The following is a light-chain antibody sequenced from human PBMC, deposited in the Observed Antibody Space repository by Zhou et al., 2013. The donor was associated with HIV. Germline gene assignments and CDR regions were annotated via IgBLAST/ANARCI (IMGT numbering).Light chain of an antibody. J-gene: IGKJ2*01. V-gene: IGKV1-5*03. CDR3: QQSDDLPYT. CDR1: QRIGSW. Sequence: DIQLTQSPSTLSASVGDRVTITCRASQRIGSWVAWYQQRPGKAPKLLIYKASTLDNGVPSRFSGSGSGTHFTFTISGLQPEDFSTYYCQQSDDLPYTFGQGTRVEVK. CDR2: KAS.